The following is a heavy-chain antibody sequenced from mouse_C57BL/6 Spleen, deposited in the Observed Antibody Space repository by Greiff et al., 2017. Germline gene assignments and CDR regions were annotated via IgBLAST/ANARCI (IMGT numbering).Heavy chain of an antibody. CDR3: ARFPTVVEWYYAMDY. D-gene: IGHD1-1*01. CDR2: IDPSDSET. Sequence: QVQLQQPGAELVRPGSSVKLSCKASGYTFTSYWMHWVKQRPIQGLEWIGNIDPSDSETHYNQKFKDKATLTVDKSSSTAYMQLSSLTSEDSAVYYCARFPTVVEWYYAMDYWGQGTSVTVSS. J-gene: IGHJ4*01. V-gene: IGHV1-52*01. CDR1: GYTFTSYW.